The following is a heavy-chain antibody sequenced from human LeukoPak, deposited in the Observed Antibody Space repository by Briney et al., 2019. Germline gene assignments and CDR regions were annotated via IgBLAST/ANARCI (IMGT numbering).Heavy chain of an antibody. J-gene: IGHJ6*02. CDR1: GGSISSGGYS. D-gene: IGHD3-22*01. CDR2: IYHSGST. Sequence: ASETLSLTCAVSGGSISSGGYSWSWIRQPPGKGLEWIGYIYHSGSTYYNPSLKSRVTISVDRSKNQFSLKLSSVTAADTAVYYCARGSGRGGYYYPSSCYYYGMDVWGQGTTVTVSS. V-gene: IGHV4-30-2*01. CDR3: ARGSGRGGYYYPSSCYYYGMDV.